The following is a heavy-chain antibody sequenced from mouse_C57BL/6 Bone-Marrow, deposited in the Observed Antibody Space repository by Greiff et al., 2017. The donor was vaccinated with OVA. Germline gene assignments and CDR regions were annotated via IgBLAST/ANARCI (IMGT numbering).Heavy chain of an antibody. Sequence: QVQLKQPGAELVRPGTSVKLSCKASGYTFTSYWMHWVKQRPGQGLEWIGVIDPSDSYTNYNQKFKGKATLTVDTSSSTAYMQLSSLTSEDSAVYYCARLDYYYGSSYDYWGQGTTLTVSS. V-gene: IGHV1-59*01. CDR3: ARLDYYYGSSYDY. J-gene: IGHJ2*01. CDR1: GYTFTSYW. D-gene: IGHD1-1*01. CDR2: IDPSDSYT.